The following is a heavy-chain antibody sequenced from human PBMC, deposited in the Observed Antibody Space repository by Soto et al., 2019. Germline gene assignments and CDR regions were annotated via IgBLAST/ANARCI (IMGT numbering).Heavy chain of an antibody. CDR2: IIPIFGTA. CDR1: GGTFSSYA. J-gene: IGHJ1*01. D-gene: IGHD6-13*01. Sequence: SVKVSCKASGGTFSSYAISWVRQAPGQGLEWMGGIIPIFGTANYAQKFQGRVTITADESTSTAYMELSSLRSEDTAVYYCARTVSSSWVEGAEYFQHWGQGTLVTVSS. V-gene: IGHV1-69*13. CDR3: ARTVSSSWVEGAEYFQH.